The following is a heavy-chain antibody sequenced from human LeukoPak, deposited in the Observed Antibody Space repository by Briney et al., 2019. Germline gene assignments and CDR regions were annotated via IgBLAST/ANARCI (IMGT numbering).Heavy chain of an antibody. J-gene: IGHJ4*02. CDR3: TRPEAEQWLIR. CDR2: IRSKANNYAT. D-gene: IGHD6-19*01. Sequence: GGSLRLSCAASGLNLSGSALHWVRQASGKGLEWIGRIRSKANNYATAYAASVQGRFTISRDDSKNTAYLQIDSLKTEDTAVYYCTRPEAEQWLIRWGQGTLVTVSS. CDR1: GLNLSGSA. V-gene: IGHV3-73*01.